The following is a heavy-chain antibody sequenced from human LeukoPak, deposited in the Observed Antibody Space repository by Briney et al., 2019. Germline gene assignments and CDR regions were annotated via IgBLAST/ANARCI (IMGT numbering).Heavy chain of an antibody. CDR3: ARILHSSGYYTYFDY. J-gene: IGHJ4*02. Sequence: SQTLSLTCTVSGGPISSGGYYWSWIRQPPGKGLEWIGYIYYTGSTNYNPSLKSRVTISIDTSKNQLSLRLSSVTAADTAVYYCARILHSSGYYTYFDYWGQGTLVTVSS. V-gene: IGHV4-61*08. CDR2: IYYTGST. CDR1: GGPISSGGYY. D-gene: IGHD3-22*01.